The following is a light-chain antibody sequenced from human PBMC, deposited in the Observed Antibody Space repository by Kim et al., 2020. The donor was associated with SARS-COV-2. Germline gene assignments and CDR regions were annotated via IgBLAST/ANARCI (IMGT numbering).Light chain of an antibody. CDR1: QSVRNN. J-gene: IGKJ4*01. CDR3: QQYNDWPLLT. V-gene: IGKV3-15*01. CDR2: GAS. Sequence: IVMTQFPATLSVSPGERVTLSCRASQSVRNNLAWYQQRPGQAPRLLIYGASTRATDISARFSGSGSGTEFTLTIRSLQSEDLAVYYCQQYNDWPLLTFGGGTKVDI.